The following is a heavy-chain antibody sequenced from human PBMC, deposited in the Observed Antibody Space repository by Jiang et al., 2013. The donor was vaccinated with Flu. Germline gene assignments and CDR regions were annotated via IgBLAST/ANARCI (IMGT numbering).Heavy chain of an antibody. J-gene: IGHJ6*02. D-gene: IGHD4-11*01. V-gene: IGHV3-30-3*01. CDR3: ARAGQGGPGYSRTRYGMDV. CDR1: GFTFSSYA. Sequence: VQLLESGGGVVQPGRSLRLSCAASGFTFSSYAMHWVRQAPGKGLEWVAVMSYDGSNKYYADSVKGRFTISRDNSKNTLYLQMKSPRAEDTAVYYCARAGQGGPGYSRTRYGMDVWGQGTTVTVSS. CDR2: MSYDGSNK.